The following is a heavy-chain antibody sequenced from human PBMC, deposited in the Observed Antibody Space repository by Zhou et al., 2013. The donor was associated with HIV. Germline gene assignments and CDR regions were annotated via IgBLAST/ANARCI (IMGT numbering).Heavy chain of an antibody. V-gene: IGHV1-69*05. Sequence: QVQLVQSGAEVKKPGSSVKVSCKASGGTFSSYAISWVRQAPGQGLEWMGGIIPIFGTANYAQKFQGRVTITTDESTSTAYMELSSLRSEDTAVYYCARDRKGADSSGYYYNWFDPWGQGTLVTVSS. CDR3: ARDRKGADSSGYYYNWFDP. CDR1: GGTFSSYA. CDR2: IIPIFGTA. J-gene: IGHJ5*02. D-gene: IGHD3-22*01.